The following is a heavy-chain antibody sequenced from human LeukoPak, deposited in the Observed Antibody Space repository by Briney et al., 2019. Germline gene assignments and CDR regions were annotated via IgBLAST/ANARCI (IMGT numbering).Heavy chain of an antibody. CDR1: GYSFTSYW. V-gene: IGHV5-51*01. CDR3: ARPPGRYCSSTSCPMDV. D-gene: IGHD2-2*01. J-gene: IGHJ6*02. Sequence: GESLKISCKGSGYSFTSYWIGWVRQMPGKGLEWMGVIYPGDSDTRYSPSFQGQVTISADKSISTAYLQWSSLKASDTAMYYCARPPGRYCSSTSCPMDVWGQGTTVTVSS. CDR2: IYPGDSDT.